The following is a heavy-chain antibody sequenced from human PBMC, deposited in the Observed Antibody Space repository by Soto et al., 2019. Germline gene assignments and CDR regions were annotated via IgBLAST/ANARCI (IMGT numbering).Heavy chain of an antibody. V-gene: IGHV4-59*01. J-gene: IGHJ4*02. CDR2: IYYIGST. D-gene: IGHD6-19*01. CDR3: ARETAHSSGWCYYWDY. CDR1: GGSISSYD. Sequence: QVQLQESGPGLVKPSETLSLTCTVSGGSISSYDWSWIRQPPGKGLEWIGYIYYIGSTNYNPSLKSRVTISADTSKNYFALKLSSVTAADTAVYYCARETAHSSGWCYYWDYWGQGTLVTVSS.